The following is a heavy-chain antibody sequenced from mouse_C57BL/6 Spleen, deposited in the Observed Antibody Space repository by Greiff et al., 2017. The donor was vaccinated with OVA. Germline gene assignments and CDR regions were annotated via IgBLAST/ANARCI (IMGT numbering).Heavy chain of an antibody. CDR2: INPSNGGT. Sequence: QVQLQQPGTELVKPGASVKLSCKASGYTFTSYWMHWVKRRPGQGLEWIGNINPSNGGTNYNEKFKSKATLTVDKSSSTAYMQLSSLTSEDSAVYYCARSSSDGYYFDYWGQGTTLTVSS. CDR1: GYTFTSYW. V-gene: IGHV1-53*01. J-gene: IGHJ2*01. CDR3: ARSSSDGYYFDY. D-gene: IGHD2-3*01.